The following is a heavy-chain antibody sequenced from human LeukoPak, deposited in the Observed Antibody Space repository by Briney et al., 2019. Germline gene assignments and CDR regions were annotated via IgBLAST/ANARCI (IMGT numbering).Heavy chain of an antibody. J-gene: IGHJ6*02. CDR3: ARNHDPNDYGDYVPPYYYYYGMDV. V-gene: IGHV4-4*07. D-gene: IGHD4-17*01. CDR1: GGSISSYY. CDR2: IYTSGST. Sequence: SETLSLTCTVSGGSISSYYWSWIRQPAGKGLEWIGRIYTSGSTNYNPSLKSRVTMSVDTSKNQFSLKLSSVTAADTAVYYCARNHDPNDYGDYVPPYYYYYGMDVWGQGTTVTVSS.